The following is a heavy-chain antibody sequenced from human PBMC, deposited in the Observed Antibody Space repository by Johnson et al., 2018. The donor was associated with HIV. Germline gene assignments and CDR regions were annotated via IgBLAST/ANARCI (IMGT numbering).Heavy chain of an antibody. CDR2: IYSGGST. D-gene: IGHD3-3*01. Sequence: VQLVESGGGLVQPGGSLRLSCAASGFTVSNNYMSWVRQAPGKGLEWVSVIYSGGSTYYADSVKGRFTISRDNSKNTLFLQMNSLRAEDMAVYYCAREGPTYYDFWSGYYKGAFDIWGQGTMVTVSS. CDR3: AREGPTYYDFWSGYYKGAFDI. J-gene: IGHJ3*02. CDR1: GFTVSNNY. V-gene: IGHV3-66*01.